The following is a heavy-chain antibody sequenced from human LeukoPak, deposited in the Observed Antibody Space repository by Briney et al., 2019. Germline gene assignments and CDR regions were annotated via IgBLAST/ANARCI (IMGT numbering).Heavy chain of an antibody. V-gene: IGHV4-38-2*01. Sequence: LETLSLTCAVSGYSISSGYYWGWIRQPPGKAREWIGSIYHSGSTYYNPPLKSRVTISVDTSKNQFSPKLSSVTAADTAVYYCARLAWKIVCSSTSCYQGGFDPWGQGTLVTVSS. CDR3: ARLAWKIVCSSTSCYQGGFDP. D-gene: IGHD2-2*01. CDR2: IYHSGST. CDR1: GYSISSGYY. J-gene: IGHJ5*02.